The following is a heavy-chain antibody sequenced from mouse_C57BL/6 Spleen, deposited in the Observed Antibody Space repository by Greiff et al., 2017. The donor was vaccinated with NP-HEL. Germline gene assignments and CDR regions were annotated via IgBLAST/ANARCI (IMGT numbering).Heavy chain of an antibody. CDR2: IYPSDSET. J-gene: IGHJ2*01. Sequence: QVQLKQPGAELVRPGSSVKLSCKASGYTFTSYWMDWVKQRPGQGLEWIGNIYPSDSETHYNQKFKDKATLTVDKSSSTAYMQLSSLTSEDSAVYYCARDHYSNLDYWGQGTTLTVSS. D-gene: IGHD2-5*01. CDR3: ARDHYSNLDY. CDR1: GYTFTSYW. V-gene: IGHV1-61*01.